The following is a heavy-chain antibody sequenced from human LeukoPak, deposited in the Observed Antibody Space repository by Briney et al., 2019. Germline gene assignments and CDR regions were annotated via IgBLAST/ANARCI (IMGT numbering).Heavy chain of an antibody. D-gene: IGHD2-15*01. V-gene: IGHV4-59*01. CDR1: GGSISSYY. J-gene: IGHJ4*02. CDR3: ARLSSGFGSDFDY. Sequence: SETLSLTCTVSGGSISSYYWSWIRQPPGKGQEWNGNIHYNGSTNYNPSLTIRVTISVDTSKNQFSLKLSSVTGADTAVYYCARLSSGFGSDFDYWGQGTLVTVSS. CDR2: IHYNGST.